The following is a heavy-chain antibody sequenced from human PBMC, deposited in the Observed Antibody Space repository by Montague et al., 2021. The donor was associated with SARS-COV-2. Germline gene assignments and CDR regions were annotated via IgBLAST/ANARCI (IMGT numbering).Heavy chain of an antibody. CDR2: LYTSGST. J-gene: IGHJ6*02. CDR3: ARESGYSSGWRYYYGMDV. V-gene: IGHV4-4*07. D-gene: IGHD6-19*01. CDR1: GGSISNYY. Sequence: SETRSLTCTVSGGSISNYYWTWIRQPAGKGLEWIGRLYTSGSTTYNPSLKSRVTMSVDTSKNQFSLTVTSVTAADTAIYYCARESGYSSGWRYYYGMDVWGQGTTVTVS.